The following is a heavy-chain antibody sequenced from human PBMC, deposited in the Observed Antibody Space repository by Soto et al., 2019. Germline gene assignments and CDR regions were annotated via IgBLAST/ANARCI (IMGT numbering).Heavy chain of an antibody. D-gene: IGHD1-26*01. J-gene: IGHJ4*02. CDR1: GFTFSPYT. Sequence: EVQVVESGGDLVKPGGSLRLSCASSGFTFSPYTMNWVRQAPGKGLEWVSSINGRGNYIYYAESVKGRFTISRDNAKNSLYLQMDRLRAEDTALYYCVREDGKVGTNSAFDYWGLGALVTVSS. CDR2: INGRGNYI. V-gene: IGHV3-21*01. CDR3: VREDGKVGTNSAFDY.